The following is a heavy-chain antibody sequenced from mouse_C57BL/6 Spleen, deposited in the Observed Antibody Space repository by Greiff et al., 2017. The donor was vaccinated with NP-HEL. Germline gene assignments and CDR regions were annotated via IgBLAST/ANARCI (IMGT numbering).Heavy chain of an antibody. CDR1: GFTFSDYG. J-gene: IGHJ4*01. V-gene: IGHV5-17*01. CDR2: ISSGSSTI. CDR3: ARIYYYGSSYGLYAMDY. Sequence: EVMLVESGGGLVKPGGSLKLSCAASGFTFSDYGMHWVRQAPEKGLEWVAYISSGSSTIYYADTVKGRFTISRDNAKNTLFLQMTSLRSEDTAMYYCARIYYYGSSYGLYAMDYWGQGTSVTVSS. D-gene: IGHD1-1*01.